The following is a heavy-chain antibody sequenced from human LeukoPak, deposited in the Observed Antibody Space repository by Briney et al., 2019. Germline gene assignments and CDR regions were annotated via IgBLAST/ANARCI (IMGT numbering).Heavy chain of an antibody. CDR1: GFTFSSYA. CDR3: AKEVGMYGTPTLDF. CDR2: MPGSGGDT. Sequence: GGSLRLSCAAFGFTFSSYAMSWVRQAPGGGLEWVSGMPGSGGDTFYADSVKGRFTISRDNSKNTLFLQMNSLRAEDTAIYYCAKEVGMYGTPTLDFWGQGTLVTVSS. V-gene: IGHV3-23*01. J-gene: IGHJ4*02. D-gene: IGHD1/OR15-1a*01.